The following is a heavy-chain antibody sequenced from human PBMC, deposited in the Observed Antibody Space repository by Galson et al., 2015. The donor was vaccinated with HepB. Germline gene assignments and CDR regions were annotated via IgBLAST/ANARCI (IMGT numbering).Heavy chain of an antibody. V-gene: IGHV3-53*01. CDR1: GFTFSSTY. Sequence: SLRLSCAASGFTFSSTYMRWVRQAPGKGLEWLSVIYSGGDTKYEASVKDRFTISRDNSKNTLYLQLNSRGAADTAVYYCARGTMAARHVGLNYWGQGTLVTGSS. CDR2: IYSGGDT. CDR3: ARGTMAARHVGLNY. J-gene: IGHJ4*02. D-gene: IGHD6-6*01.